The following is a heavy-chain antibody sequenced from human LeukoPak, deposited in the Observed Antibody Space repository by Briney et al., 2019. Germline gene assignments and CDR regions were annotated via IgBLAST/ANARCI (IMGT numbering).Heavy chain of an antibody. J-gene: IGHJ2*01. V-gene: IGHV3-48*03. CDR3: ARDPWGYWYFDL. CDR1: GFTFSSYA. CDR2: ISRSGSTI. Sequence: PGGSLRLSCAASGFTFSSYAMSWVRQAPGKGLEWVSYISRSGSTIYYAESVKGRFTISRDNAKNSLYLQMNSLRAEDTAVYYCARDPWGYWYFDLWGRGTLVTVPS. D-gene: IGHD7-27*01.